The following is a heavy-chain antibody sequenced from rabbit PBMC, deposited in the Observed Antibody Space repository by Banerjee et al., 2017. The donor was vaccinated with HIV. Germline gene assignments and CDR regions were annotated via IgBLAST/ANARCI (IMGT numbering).Heavy chain of an antibody. CDR3: ARSPPGYGASSRLSL. CDR1: RFSFSSAYW. Sequence: QEQLEESGGDLVKPGASLTLTCTASRFSFSSAYWICWVRQAPGKGLEWIACIYGGSSGSTYYASWAKGRFTISKTSSTTVTLQMTSLTAADTATYFCARSPPGYGASSRLSLWGQGTLVTVS. V-gene: IGHV1S45*01. D-gene: IGHD7-1*01. J-gene: IGHJ3*01. CDR2: IYGGSSGST.